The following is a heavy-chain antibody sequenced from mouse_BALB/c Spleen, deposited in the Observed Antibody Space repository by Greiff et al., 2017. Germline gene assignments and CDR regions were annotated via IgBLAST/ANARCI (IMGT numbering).Heavy chain of an antibody. J-gene: IGHJ1*01. CDR3: ERRTGGSSLYWYFDV. V-gene: IGHV1-9*01. CDR2: ILPGSGST. CDR1: GYTFSSYW. D-gene: IGHD1-1*01. Sequence: VQLQQSGAELMKPGASVKISCKATGYTFSSYWIEWVKQRPGHGLEWIGEILPGSGSTNYNEKFKGKATFTADTSSNTAYMQLSSLTSEDSAVYYCERRTGGSSLYWYFDVWGAGTTVTVSS.